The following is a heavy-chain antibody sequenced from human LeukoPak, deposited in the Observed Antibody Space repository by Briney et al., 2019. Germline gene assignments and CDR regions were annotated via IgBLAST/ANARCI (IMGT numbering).Heavy chain of an antibody. CDR2: IYSGGST. D-gene: IGHD5-12*01. Sequence: GGSLRLSCAASGLTVSSNYMSWVRQAPGKGLEWVSVIYSGGSTYYADSVKGRFTISRDNSKNTLYLQMNSLRAEDTAVYYCARVLSSYSGYDSPYYYYYYMDVWGKGTTVTVSS. CDR3: ARVLSSYSGYDSPYYYYYYMDV. V-gene: IGHV3-53*01. CDR1: GLTVSSNY. J-gene: IGHJ6*03.